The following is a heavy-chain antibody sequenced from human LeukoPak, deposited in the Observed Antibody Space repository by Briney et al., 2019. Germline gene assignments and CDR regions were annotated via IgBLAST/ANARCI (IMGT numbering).Heavy chain of an antibody. CDR1: GFTVSSNY. J-gene: IGHJ4*02. D-gene: IGHD3-9*01. CDR3: ARDLLTGPRDY. V-gene: IGHV3-53*01. CDR2: IYSGGST. Sequence: GGSLRLSCAASGFTVSSNYMSWVRQAPGKGLEWVSVIYSGGSTYYADSVKGRFTISRDNSKNTLYLQMNSLGAEDTAVYYCARDLLTGPRDYWGQGTLVTVSS.